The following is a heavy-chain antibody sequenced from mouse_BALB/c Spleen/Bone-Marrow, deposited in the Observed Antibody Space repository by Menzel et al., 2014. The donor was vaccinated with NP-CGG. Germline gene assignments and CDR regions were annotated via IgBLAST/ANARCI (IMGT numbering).Heavy chain of an antibody. CDR1: GFTFSDYY. D-gene: IGHD2-4*01. V-gene: IGHV5-4*02. J-gene: IGHJ2*01. Sequence: EVKLMESGGGLVKPGGSLKLSCAASGFTFSDYYMYWVRQTPEKRLEWVATISDGSSYTYYPDSVKGRFTISRDNAKNNLYLQMSSLKSEDTAMYYCARVSYDYFDYWGQGTTLTVSS. CDR3: ARVSYDYFDY. CDR2: ISDGSSYT.